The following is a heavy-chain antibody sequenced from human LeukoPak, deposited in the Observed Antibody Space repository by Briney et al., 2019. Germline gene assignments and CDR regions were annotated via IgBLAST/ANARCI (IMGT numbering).Heavy chain of an antibody. CDR1: GFTFSIYN. Sequence: GGSLRLSCAASGFTFSIYNMNWVRQAPGKGLEWVSYISSSTSTIYYADSVKGRFTISRDNAQNSLYLQMNSLRAEDTAVYYCASRNQYCGGDCFWAFDIWGQGTMVTVSS. CDR3: ASRNQYCGGDCFWAFDI. V-gene: IGHV3-48*01. D-gene: IGHD2-21*02. J-gene: IGHJ3*02. CDR2: ISSSTSTI.